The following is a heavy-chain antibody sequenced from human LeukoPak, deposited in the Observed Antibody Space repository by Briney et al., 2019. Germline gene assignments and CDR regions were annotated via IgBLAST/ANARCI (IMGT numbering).Heavy chain of an antibody. CDR1: GFTLSDYA. CDR3: AKGVSKYDFDY. D-gene: IGHD4-11*01. V-gene: IGHV3-23*01. CDR2: ISAGT. Sequence: GGSLRLSCAASGFTLSDYALSWVRQAPGKGLEWVSGISAGTYDADSVRGRFTISRDNSKNTLYLQVNSLRAEDTAVYYCAKGVSKYDFDYWGQGTLVTVSS. J-gene: IGHJ4*02.